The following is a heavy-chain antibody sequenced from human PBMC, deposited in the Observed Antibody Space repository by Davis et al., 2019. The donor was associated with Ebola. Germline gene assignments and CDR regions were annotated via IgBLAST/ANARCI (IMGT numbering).Heavy chain of an antibody. CDR2: ISSSSSYI. J-gene: IGHJ6*02. D-gene: IGHD3-22*01. CDR3: ARDVTMIVVVIEDGMDV. V-gene: IGHV3-21*01. Sequence: GGSLRLSCAASGFTFSSYSMNWVRQAPGKGLEWVSSISSSSSYIYYADSVKGRFTISRNNAKNSLYLQMNSLRAEDTAVYYCARDVTMIVVVIEDGMDVWGQGTTVTVSS. CDR1: GFTFSSYS.